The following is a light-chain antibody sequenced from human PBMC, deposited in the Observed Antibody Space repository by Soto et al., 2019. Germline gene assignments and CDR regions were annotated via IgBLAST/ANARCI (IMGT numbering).Light chain of an antibody. J-gene: IGKJ4*01. V-gene: IGKV1-12*01. CDR1: QGISRW. CDR3: QQANSFLRGLT. CDR2: DAY. Sequence: DIQMTHSPSSLSSAIGDIFTITCLAMQGISRWLAWYQKKRGKVPKLLIYDAYSLQSGVPSRFSGSGSGTDFTLTISSLQPEDFETYYCQQANSFLRGLTFGGGTKVDIK.